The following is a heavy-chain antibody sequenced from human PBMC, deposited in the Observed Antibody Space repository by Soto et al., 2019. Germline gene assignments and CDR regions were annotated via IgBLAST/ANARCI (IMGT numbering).Heavy chain of an antibody. CDR3: ARDSMYYYDRDAFDI. J-gene: IGHJ3*02. V-gene: IGHV1-18*04. CDR2: ISAYNGNT. D-gene: IGHD3-22*01. CDR1: GYTFSSYG. Sequence: QVQLVQSGAEVKKPGASVKVSCKASGYTFSSYGISWVRQAPGQGLEWMGWISAYNGNTNYAQKLQGRVTMTTDTATSTAYMELRSLRSDDTAVYYCARDSMYYYDRDAFDIWGQGTMVTVSS.